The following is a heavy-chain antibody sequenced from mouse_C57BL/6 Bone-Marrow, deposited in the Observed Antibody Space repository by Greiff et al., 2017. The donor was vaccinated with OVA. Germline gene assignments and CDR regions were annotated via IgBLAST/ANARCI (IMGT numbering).Heavy chain of an antibody. CDR2: IYPGDGDT. CDR1: GYAFSSYW. J-gene: IGHJ3*01. Sequence: QVQLQQSGAELVKPGASVKISCKASGYAFSSYWMNWVKQRPGKGLEWIGQIYPGDGDTNYNGKFKGKATLTADKSSSTAYMQLSSLTSEDSAVYFCARRNSYGSTFAYWGQGTLVTVSA. V-gene: IGHV1-80*01. CDR3: ARRNSYGSTFAY. D-gene: IGHD1-1*01.